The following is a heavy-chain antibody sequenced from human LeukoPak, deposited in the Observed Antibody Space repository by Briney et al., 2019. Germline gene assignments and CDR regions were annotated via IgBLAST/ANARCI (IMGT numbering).Heavy chain of an antibody. CDR1: GFTFSSYT. V-gene: IGHV3-21*06. D-gene: IGHD6-13*01. CDR2: ISSSSSYI. CDR3: ARVRAAAGYDAFDI. Sequence: GGSLRLSCAASGFTFSSYTVNWVRQAPGKGLEWVSSISSSSSYIYYADSVKGRFTISRDNAKNPLYLQMNSLRAEDTAVYYCARVRAAAGYDAFDIWGQGTMVTVSS. J-gene: IGHJ3*02.